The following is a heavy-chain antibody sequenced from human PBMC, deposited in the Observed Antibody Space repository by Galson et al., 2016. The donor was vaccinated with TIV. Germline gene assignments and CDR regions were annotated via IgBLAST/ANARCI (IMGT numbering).Heavy chain of an antibody. CDR2: IDWDDDK. V-gene: IGHV2-70*04. D-gene: IGHD3-10*01. Sequence: PALVKPTQTLTLTCTFSGFSLHTSGMRVSWIRQPPGKALEWLARIDWDDDKFYSTSLKSRLTISKDTSKNQVVLRMMNLDPEVTATYFCARSTARGACIDYWGQGTLVTVSS. CDR1: GFSLHTSGMR. CDR3: ARSTARGACIDY. J-gene: IGHJ4*02.